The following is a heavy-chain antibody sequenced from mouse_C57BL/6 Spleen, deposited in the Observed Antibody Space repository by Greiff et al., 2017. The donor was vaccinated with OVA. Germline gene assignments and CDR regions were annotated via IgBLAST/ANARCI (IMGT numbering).Heavy chain of an antibody. CDR3: ASRLTGPYAMDY. Sequence: QVQLQQPGAELVMPGASVKLSCKASGYTFTSYWMHWVKQRPGQGLEWIGEIDPSDSYPNYNQKFKGKSTLTVDKSSSTAYMQLSSLTSEDSAVYYCASRLTGPYAMDYWGQGTSVTVSS. J-gene: IGHJ4*01. CDR1: GYTFTSYW. V-gene: IGHV1-69*01. CDR2: IDPSDSYP. D-gene: IGHD4-1*01.